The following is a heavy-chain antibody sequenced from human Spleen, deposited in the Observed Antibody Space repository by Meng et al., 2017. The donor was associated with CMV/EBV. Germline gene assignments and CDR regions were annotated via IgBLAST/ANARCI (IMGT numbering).Heavy chain of an antibody. Sequence: GGSLRLSCAASGFTFSSYAMHWVRQAPGKGLEWVALILYDGSNEYYADSVKGRFTISRDNSKNTLFLQMNSLRAEDTAVYYCAREGITIFGVVNYWGQGTLVTVSS. CDR1: GFTFSSYA. V-gene: IGHV3-30*04. J-gene: IGHJ4*02. CDR2: ILYDGSNE. CDR3: AREGITIFGVVNY. D-gene: IGHD3-3*01.